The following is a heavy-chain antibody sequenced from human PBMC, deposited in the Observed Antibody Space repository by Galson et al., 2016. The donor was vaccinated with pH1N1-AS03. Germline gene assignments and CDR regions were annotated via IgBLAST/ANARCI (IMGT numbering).Heavy chain of an antibody. Sequence: SVKVSCKASGGTFSSYVISWVRQAPGQGLEWMGEIIPIFGTANYAQRFQGRVTITADESTSTAYMEVSSLRSEDTAVYYCAREGYSGSLDRTDFNYYGMDVWGQGTTVTVSS. V-gene: IGHV1-69*13. J-gene: IGHJ6*02. CDR2: IIPIFGTA. CDR3: AREGYSGSLDRTDFNYYGMDV. D-gene: IGHD1-26*01. CDR1: GGTFSSYV.